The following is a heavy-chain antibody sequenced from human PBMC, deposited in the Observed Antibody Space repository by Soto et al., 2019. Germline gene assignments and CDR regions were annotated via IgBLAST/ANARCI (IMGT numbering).Heavy chain of an antibody. V-gene: IGHV4-59*12. CDR1: GSSIIGYY. J-gene: IGHJ5*02. CDR2: IHYSGSA. D-gene: IGHD6-19*01. CDR3: ARGVGGSGLNWFDP. Sequence: SETLSLTCTFSGSSIIGYYRTWIRQSPERGLEWIGYIHYSGSANYNPSLNSRLTMSVDRSKSQFSMKLASVTAADTAVYYCARGVGGSGLNWFDPWGQGTLVTVSS.